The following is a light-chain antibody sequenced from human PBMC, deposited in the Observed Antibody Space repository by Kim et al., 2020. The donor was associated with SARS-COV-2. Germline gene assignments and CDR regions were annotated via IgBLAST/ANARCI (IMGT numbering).Light chain of an antibody. J-gene: IGLJ3*02. Sequence: GQSITISCTGNRSAVGGYNYGPCYQQHPGKAPQLMIYDVSQRPAGVSNRFSASKSGNTASLTISGLQAEDEADYYCSSYTSSSTWVFGGGTQLTVL. CDR3: SSYTSSSTWV. CDR1: RSAVGGYNY. CDR2: DVS. V-gene: IGLV2-14*01.